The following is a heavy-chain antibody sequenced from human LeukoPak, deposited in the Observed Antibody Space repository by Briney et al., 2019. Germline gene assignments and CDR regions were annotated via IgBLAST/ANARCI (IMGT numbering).Heavy chain of an antibody. Sequence: PSQTLSLTCTVSGGCISSCGYYWSWIRQHPGKGLEWIGYIYYSGSTYYNPSLKSRVTISVDTSKNQFSLKLSSVTAADTAVYYCARTYYYGSGSYRDDYWGQGTLVTVSS. CDR1: GGCISSCGYY. J-gene: IGHJ4*02. CDR2: IYYSGST. CDR3: ARTYYYGSGSYRDDY. D-gene: IGHD3-10*01. V-gene: IGHV4-31*03.